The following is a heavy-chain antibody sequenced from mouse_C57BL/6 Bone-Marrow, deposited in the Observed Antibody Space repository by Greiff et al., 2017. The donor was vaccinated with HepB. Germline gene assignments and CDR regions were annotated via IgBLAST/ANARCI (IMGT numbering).Heavy chain of an antibody. V-gene: IGHV14-4*01. D-gene: IGHD1-2*01. J-gene: IGHJ2*01. CDR2: IDPGNGDT. CDR3: TTTTAPEDY. Sequence: VQLQQSGAELVRPGASVKLSCTASGFNIKDDYMHWVKQRPEQGLEWIGWIDPGNGDTEYASKFQGKATITADTSSNTAYLQLSSLTSEDTAVYYCTTTTAPEDYWGQGTTLTVSS. CDR1: GFNIKDDY.